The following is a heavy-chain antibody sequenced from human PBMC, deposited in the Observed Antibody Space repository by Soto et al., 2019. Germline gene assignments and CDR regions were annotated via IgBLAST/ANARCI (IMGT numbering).Heavy chain of an antibody. CDR1: GFTFSSYS. V-gene: IGHV3-21*01. J-gene: IGHJ6*02. CDR3: AREATRQDYVSYYGMDV. Sequence: EVQLVESGGGLVKPGGSLRLSCAASGFTFSSYSMNWVRQAPGKGLEWVSSISSSSSYIYYADSVKGRFTISVDNAKNSLYLQRNSLRAEDMAVYYCAREATRQDYVSYYGMDVWGQGTTVTVSS. CDR2: ISSSSSYI. D-gene: IGHD4-17*01.